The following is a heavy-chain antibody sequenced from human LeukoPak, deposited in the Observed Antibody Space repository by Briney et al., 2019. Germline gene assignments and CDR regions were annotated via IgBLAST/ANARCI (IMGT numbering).Heavy chain of an antibody. J-gene: IGHJ4*02. Sequence: GRSLRLSCAASGFTFDDYAMHWVRQAPGKXXXXXXXISWNSGSIGYADSVKGRFTISRDNAKNSLYLQMNSLRAEDTALYYCAKDREGLGNDYFDYWGQGTLVTVSS. V-gene: IGHV3-9*01. CDR1: GFTFDDYA. CDR2: ISWNSGSI. CDR3: AKDREGLGNDYFDY.